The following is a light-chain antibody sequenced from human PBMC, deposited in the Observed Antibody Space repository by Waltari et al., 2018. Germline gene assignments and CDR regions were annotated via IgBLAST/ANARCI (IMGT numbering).Light chain of an antibody. Sequence: DILLTQSPATLASSPGDRVTITCRASQSVSRSLAWYQQKPGQAPRLLIYEASSLATGVSEKFSGSGSGTEFSLTISRVEPEDFAVYYCQQYKRFPRTFGQGTKVEIK. V-gene: IGKV1-5*01. CDR3: QQYKRFPRT. J-gene: IGKJ1*01. CDR1: QSVSRS. CDR2: EAS.